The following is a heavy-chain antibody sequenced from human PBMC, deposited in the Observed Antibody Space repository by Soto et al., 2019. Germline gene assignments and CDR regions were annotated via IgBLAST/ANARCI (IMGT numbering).Heavy chain of an antibody. CDR2: INPKSGGT. Sequence: ASVKASCKASGYTFTGYYMHWVRQAPGQGLEWMGWINPKSGGTNYSQKIQGRVTMTRDTSISTAYMALSRLRSDDTAVYYCARDRLAAAGNWDYYYYGMDVWGQGTTVTVSS. CDR3: ARDRLAAAGNWDYYYYGMDV. J-gene: IGHJ6*02. D-gene: IGHD6-13*01. CDR1: GYTFTGYY. V-gene: IGHV1-2*02.